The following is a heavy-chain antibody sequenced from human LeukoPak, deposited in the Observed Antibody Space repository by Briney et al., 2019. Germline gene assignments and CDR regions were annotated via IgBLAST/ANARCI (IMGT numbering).Heavy chain of an antibody. CDR2: IKQEGSEK. J-gene: IGHJ5*02. D-gene: IGHD3-10*01. CDR3: ARDSGSYLDP. CDR1: GFTFISYW. Sequence: GGSLRLSCAAAGFTFISYWMGWVRQAPGKGLEWVANIKQEGSEKYYVDSVKGRFTISRDNAKNSLYLQMNSLRAEDTAVYYRARDSGSYLDPWGQGTLVTVSS. V-gene: IGHV3-7*01.